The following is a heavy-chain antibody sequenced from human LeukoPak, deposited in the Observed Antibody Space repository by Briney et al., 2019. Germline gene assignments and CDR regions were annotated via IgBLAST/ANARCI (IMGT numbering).Heavy chain of an antibody. Sequence: GGSLRLSCAASGFTFDDYGMSWVRQAPGKGLEWVSDINWIGGSTGYADSVKGRFTISRDNAKNSLYLQMNSLRAEDTAVYYCARYPAVRQLVRRNYYYYMDVWGKGTTVTVSS. J-gene: IGHJ6*03. CDR1: GFTFDDYG. CDR3: ARYPAVRQLVRRNYYYYMDV. V-gene: IGHV3-20*04. D-gene: IGHD6-13*01. CDR2: INWIGGST.